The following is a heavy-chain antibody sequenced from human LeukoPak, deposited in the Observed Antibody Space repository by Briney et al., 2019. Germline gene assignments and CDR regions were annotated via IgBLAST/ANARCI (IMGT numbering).Heavy chain of an antibody. Sequence: GGSLRLSCTTSGFNFSIYPMTWVRQAPGKGLEWVSAISGSGGSTYYADSVKGRFTISRDNSKNTLYLQMNSLGVEDTAVYYCAKGPFDWSFPLYFDSWGQGILVTVSS. CDR3: AKGPFDWSFPLYFDS. D-gene: IGHD3-9*01. CDR1: GFNFSIYP. J-gene: IGHJ4*02. CDR2: ISGSGGST. V-gene: IGHV3-23*01.